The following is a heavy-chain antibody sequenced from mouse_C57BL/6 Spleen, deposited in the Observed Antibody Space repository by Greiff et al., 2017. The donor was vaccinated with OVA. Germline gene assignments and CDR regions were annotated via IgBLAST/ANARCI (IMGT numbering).Heavy chain of an antibody. Sequence: EVKLMESGPGLVKPSQSLSLTCSVTGYSITSGYYWNWIRQFPGNKLEWMGYISYDGSNNYNPSLKNRISITRDTSKNQFFLKLNSVTTEDTATYYCARAYSRGYFDVWGTGTTVTVSS. CDR2: ISYDGSN. V-gene: IGHV3-6*01. CDR1: GYSITSGYY. J-gene: IGHJ1*03. CDR3: ARAYSRGYFDV. D-gene: IGHD2-10*01.